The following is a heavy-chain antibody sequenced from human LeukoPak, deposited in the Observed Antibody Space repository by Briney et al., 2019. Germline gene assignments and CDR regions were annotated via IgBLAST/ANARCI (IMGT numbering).Heavy chain of an antibody. J-gene: IGHJ4*02. V-gene: IGHV3-33*01. D-gene: IGHD6-13*01. Sequence: PGRSLRLSCAASGFTFCSYGMHWVRQAPGKGLEWVAVIWYDGSNKYYADSVKGRFTISRDNSKNTLYLQMNSLRAEDTAVYYCARDSSRDLYYFDYWGQGTLVTVSS. CDR1: GFTFCSYG. CDR2: IWYDGSNK. CDR3: ARDSSRDLYYFDY.